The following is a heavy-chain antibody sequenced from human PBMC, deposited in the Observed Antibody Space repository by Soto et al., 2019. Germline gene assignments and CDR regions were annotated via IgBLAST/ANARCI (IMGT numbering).Heavy chain of an antibody. J-gene: IGHJ3*02. Sequence: PGGSLRLSCAASGLTFDDYAMHWVRHAPGKGLKWVSGISWNSGSIGYADSVKGRFTISRDNAKNSLYLQMNSLRAEDTALYYCAKEFHDFWSGPLSDAFDIWGQGIMVTVSS. CDR1: GLTFDDYA. CDR2: ISWNSGSI. V-gene: IGHV3-9*01. CDR3: AKEFHDFWSGPLSDAFDI. D-gene: IGHD3-3*01.